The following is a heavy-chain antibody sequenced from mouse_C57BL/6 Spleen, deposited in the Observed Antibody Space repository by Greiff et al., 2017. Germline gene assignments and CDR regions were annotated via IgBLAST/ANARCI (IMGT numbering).Heavy chain of an antibody. CDR1: GYTFTSYW. CDR3: ASHYYGSSYEMDY. CDR2: IHPNSGST. V-gene: IGHV1-64*01. J-gene: IGHJ4*01. D-gene: IGHD1-1*01. Sequence: QVQLQQPGAELVKPGAPVKLSCKASGYTFTSYWMHWVKQRPGQGLEWIGMIHPNSGSTNYNEKFKSKATLSVDKSSRTAYMQLSSLTSEDAAVYYCASHYYGSSYEMDYWGHGTSVTVSS.